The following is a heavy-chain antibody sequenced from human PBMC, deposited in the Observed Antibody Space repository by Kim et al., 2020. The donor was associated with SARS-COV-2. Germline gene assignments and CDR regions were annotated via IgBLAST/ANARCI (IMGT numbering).Heavy chain of an antibody. Sequence: SETLSLTCTVSGGSISSGGYYWSWIRQHPGKGLEWIGYIYYSGSTYYNPSLKSRVTISVDTSKNQFSLKLSSVTAADTAVYYCARIYRLWFGELLPHWYFDLWGRGTLVTVSS. CDR3: ARIYRLWFGELLPHWYFDL. V-gene: IGHV4-31*03. CDR1: GGSISSGGYY. CDR2: IYYSGST. J-gene: IGHJ2*01. D-gene: IGHD3-10*01.